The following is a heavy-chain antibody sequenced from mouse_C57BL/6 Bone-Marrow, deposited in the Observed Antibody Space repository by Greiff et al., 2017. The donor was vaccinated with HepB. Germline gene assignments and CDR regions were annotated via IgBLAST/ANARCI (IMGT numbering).Heavy chain of an antibody. CDR3: AREGYGPFAY. D-gene: IGHD1-2*01. CDR2: ISDGGSYT. J-gene: IGHJ3*01. Sequence: EVKLMESGGGLVKPGGSLKLSCAASGFTFSSYAMSWVRQTPEKRLEWVATISDGGSYTYYPDNVKGRFTISRDNAKNNLYLQRSHLKSEDTAMYYCAREGYGPFAYWGQGTLVTVSA. V-gene: IGHV5-4*01. CDR1: GFTFSSYA.